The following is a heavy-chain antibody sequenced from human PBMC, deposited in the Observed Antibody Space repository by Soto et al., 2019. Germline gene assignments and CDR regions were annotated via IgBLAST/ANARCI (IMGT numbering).Heavy chain of an antibody. CDR3: ARDCSSTSCYRSYYYGMDV. CDR2: INPNGGST. CDR1: ADTFTSYY. Sequence: GASVKVSCKAPADTFTSYYIHWVRQAPGHGLEWMGIINPNGGSTRFAQTFQGRITMTTDTSTSTVYMELRSLRSEDTAVYYCARDCSSTSCYRSYYYGMDVWGQGTTVTVSS. J-gene: IGHJ6*02. D-gene: IGHD2-2*01. V-gene: IGHV1-46*01.